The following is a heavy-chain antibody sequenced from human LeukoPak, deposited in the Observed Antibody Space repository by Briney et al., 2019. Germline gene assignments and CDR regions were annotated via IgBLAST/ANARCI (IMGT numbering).Heavy chain of an antibody. CDR2: IIPILGTA. CDR3: ARGIYGGNSDAFDI. J-gene: IGHJ3*02. CDR1: GGTFSSYA. Sequence: SVKVSCKASGGTFSSYAISWVRQAPGQGLEWMGGIIPILGTANYAQKFQGRVTITADESTSTAYMELSSLRSEDTAVYYCARGIYGGNSDAFDIWGQGTMVTVSS. V-gene: IGHV1-69*13. D-gene: IGHD4-23*01.